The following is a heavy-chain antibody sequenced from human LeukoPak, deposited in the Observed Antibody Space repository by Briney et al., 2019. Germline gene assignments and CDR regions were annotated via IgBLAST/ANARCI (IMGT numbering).Heavy chain of an antibody. V-gene: IGHV4-34*01. CDR2: INHSGST. CDR1: GGSFSGYY. Sequence: SETLSLTCAVYGGSFSGYYWSWIRQPPGKGLEWIGEINHSGSTNYNPSLKSRVTISVDTSKNQFSLKLSSVTAADTAVYYCARVVGDGDLDYWGQGTLVTVSS. CDR3: ARVVGDGDLDY. J-gene: IGHJ4*02. D-gene: IGHD1-26*01.